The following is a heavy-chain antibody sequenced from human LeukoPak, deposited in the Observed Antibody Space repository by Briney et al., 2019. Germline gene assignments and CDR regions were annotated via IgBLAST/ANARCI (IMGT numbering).Heavy chain of an antibody. CDR1: GGTFSSYA. J-gene: IGHJ6*02. D-gene: IGHD1-1*01. CDR3: NWNDEDGMDV. V-gene: IGHV1-69*04. Sequence: GSSVKVSCKASGGTFSSYAISWVRQAPGQGLEWMGRIIPILGIANYAQKFQGRVTITADKSTSTAYMELSSLRSEDTAVYWANWNDEDGMDVWGQGTTVTVSS. CDR2: IIPILGIA.